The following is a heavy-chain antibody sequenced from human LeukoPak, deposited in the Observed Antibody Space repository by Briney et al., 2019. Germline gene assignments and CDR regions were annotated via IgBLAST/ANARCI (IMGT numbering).Heavy chain of an antibody. CDR1: GFTVSSNY. CDR3: ARSGRHGVATIEFDY. J-gene: IGHJ4*02. CDR2: IYSGGST. V-gene: IGHV3-53*01. D-gene: IGHD5-24*01. Sequence: PGGSLRLSCAASGFTVSSNYMSWVRQAPGKGLEWVSVIYSGGSTYYADSVKGRFTISRDNSKNTLYLQMNSLRAEDTAVYYCARSGRHGVATIEFDYWGQGTLVTVSS.